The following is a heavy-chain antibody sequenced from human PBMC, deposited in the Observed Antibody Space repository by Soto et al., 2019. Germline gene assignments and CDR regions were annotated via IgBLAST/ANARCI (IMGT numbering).Heavy chain of an antibody. D-gene: IGHD1-26*01. CDR3: AKDHIIVGATAYYYYYYGMDV. CDR2: ISGSGGST. Sequence: PGGSLRFSCAASGFTFSSYAMSWVRQAPGKGLEWVSAISGSGGSTYYADSVKGRFTISRDNSKNTLYLQMNSLRAEDTAVYYCAKDHIIVGATAYYYYYYGMDVWGQGTTVTVSS. V-gene: IGHV3-23*01. CDR1: GFTFSSYA. J-gene: IGHJ6*02.